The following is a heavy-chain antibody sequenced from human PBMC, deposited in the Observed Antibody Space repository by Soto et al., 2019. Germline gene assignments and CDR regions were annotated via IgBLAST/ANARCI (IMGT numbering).Heavy chain of an antibody. CDR1: GFTFSRSP. CDR2: IRDDGSGE. J-gene: IGHJ4*02. CDR3: VRDRCAMRDFWSAFSSD. Sequence: EVQLVQSGGGFVQPGGSLRLSCAASGFTFSRSPMTWVRQVPGKGLEWMSAIRDDGSGEYYVDSVKGRFTISRDNAKNTTSLRIKYLSAGDADISVCVRDRCAMRDFWSAFSSDWGQGALVIVSS. D-gene: IGHD3-3*01. V-gene: IGHV3-7*03.